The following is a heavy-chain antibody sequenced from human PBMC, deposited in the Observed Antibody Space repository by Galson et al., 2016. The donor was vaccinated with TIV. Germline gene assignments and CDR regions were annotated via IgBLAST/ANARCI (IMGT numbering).Heavy chain of an antibody. D-gene: IGHD2-15*01. Sequence: TLSLTCTVSGGSISSNGIFWSWIRQHPGKGLEWIGYIYHSGNTHYNPSLESRVAMSVDTSKNQFSLTLTSVTAADTAVYYCARDQDSGAYFDYWGQGTLVTVSS. CDR2: IYHSGNT. J-gene: IGHJ4*02. V-gene: IGHV4-31*03. CDR3: ARDQDSGAYFDY. CDR1: GGSISSNGIF.